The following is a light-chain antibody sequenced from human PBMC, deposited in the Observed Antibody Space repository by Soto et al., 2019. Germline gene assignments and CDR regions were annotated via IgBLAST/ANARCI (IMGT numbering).Light chain of an antibody. CDR1: ASTIGRNY. CDR3: AAWDDNLSGLYV. J-gene: IGLJ1*01. Sequence: QAVVTQSPSASGTPGQRVTISCSGSASTIGRNYVYWYQQLPGTAPKLLIYRNSQRPSGVPDRFSGSKSGTSASLAISGLRSEDEADYYCAAWDDNLSGLYVFGAGTKVTVL. CDR2: RNS. V-gene: IGLV1-47*01.